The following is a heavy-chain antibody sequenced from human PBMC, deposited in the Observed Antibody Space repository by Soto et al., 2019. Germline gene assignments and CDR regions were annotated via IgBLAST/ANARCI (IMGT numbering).Heavy chain of an antibody. V-gene: IGHV4-59*08. CDR1: GGSISSYY. Sequence: QVQLQESGPGLVKPSETLSLTCTVSGGSISSYYWSWIRQPPGKGLEWIGYIYYSGSTNYNPSLKSRVTISVDTYKNQFSLKLRSVTAAATAVYYCARLWGWYVDYWGQGTLVTVSS. CDR3: ARLWGWYVDY. D-gene: IGHD3-16*01. CDR2: IYYSGST. J-gene: IGHJ4*02.